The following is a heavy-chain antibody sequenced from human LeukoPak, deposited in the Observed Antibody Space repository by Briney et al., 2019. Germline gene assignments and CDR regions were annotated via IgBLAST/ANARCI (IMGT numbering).Heavy chain of an antibody. V-gene: IGHV3-74*01. CDR1: GFTFSSYW. CDR2: INSDGSST. D-gene: IGHD3-22*01. J-gene: IGHJ3*02. Sequence: GGSLRLSCAASGFTFSSYWMHCVRQAPGKGLVWVSRINSDGSSTTYADSVKGRFTISRDYAKNTLYLQMNGLRADDTAVYYCARDGDSSGYYAAFDIWGQGTMVTVSS. CDR3: ARDGDSSGYYAAFDI.